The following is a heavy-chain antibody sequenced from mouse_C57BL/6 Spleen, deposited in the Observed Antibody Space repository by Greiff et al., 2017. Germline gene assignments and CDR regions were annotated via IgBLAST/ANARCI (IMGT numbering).Heavy chain of an antibody. V-gene: IGHV1-61*01. J-gene: IGHJ2*01. CDR2: IYPSDSET. CDR3: ALMSTVLDY. D-gene: IGHD1-1*01. Sequence: QVQLQQPGAELVRPGSSVKLSCKASGYTFTSYWMDWVKQRPGQGLEWIGNIYPSDSETHYNQKFKDKATLTVDKSSSTAYMQLISLTSEDSAVYACALMSTVLDYWGQGTTLTVSS. CDR1: GYTFTSYW.